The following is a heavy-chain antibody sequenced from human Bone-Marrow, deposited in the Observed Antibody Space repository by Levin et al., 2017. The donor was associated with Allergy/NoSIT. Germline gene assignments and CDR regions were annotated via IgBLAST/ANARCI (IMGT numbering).Heavy chain of an antibody. CDR2: ISAYNGNT. Sequence: GESLKISCKASGYTFTSYGISWVRQAPGQGLEWMGWISAYNGNTNYAQKLQGRVTITTDTSTSTAYMELRSLRSDDTAVYYCARDNYCSGGSCSPAGPFDIWGQGTMVTVSS. D-gene: IGHD2-15*01. V-gene: IGHV1-18*01. J-gene: IGHJ3*02. CDR1: GYTFTSYG. CDR3: ARDNYCSGGSCSPAGPFDI.